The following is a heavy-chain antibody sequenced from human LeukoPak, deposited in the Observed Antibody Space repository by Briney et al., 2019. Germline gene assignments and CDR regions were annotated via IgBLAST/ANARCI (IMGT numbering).Heavy chain of an antibody. J-gene: IGHJ3*02. Sequence: GGSLRLSCAASGFTFSNYGMHWVRQAPGKGLDWVTFIRYTGSNKYYADSVKGRFTISRDNSKNTLYLQMNSLRAEDTAVYYCARGGDAFDIWGQGTMVTVSS. CDR1: GFTFSNYG. V-gene: IGHV3-30*02. CDR3: ARGGDAFDI. CDR2: IRYTGSNK.